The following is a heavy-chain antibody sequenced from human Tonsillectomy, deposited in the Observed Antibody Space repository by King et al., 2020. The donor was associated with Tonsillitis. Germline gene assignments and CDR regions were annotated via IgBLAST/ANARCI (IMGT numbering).Heavy chain of an antibody. V-gene: IGHV5-10-1*01. CDR2: VDPTDSST. Sequence: QLVQSGAEVKKPGESLKISCEVSGYRFTDYWITWVRQMPGKGLEWMGRVDPTDSSTNYSPSFQGHFTMSADRSSNTAFLQWTSLRASDTAMYYCARLGLAGSFTYGIPRDFWGQGTLVTVSS. CDR1: GYRFTDYW. J-gene: IGHJ4*02. CDR3: ARLGLAGSFTYGIPRDF. D-gene: IGHD3-10*01.